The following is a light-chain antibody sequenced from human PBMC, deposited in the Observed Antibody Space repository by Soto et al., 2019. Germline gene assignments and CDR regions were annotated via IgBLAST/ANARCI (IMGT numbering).Light chain of an antibody. V-gene: IGLV1-40*01. CDR1: SSNIGAGYD. Sequence: QSVLTQPPSVSGAPGQRVTISCTGSSSNIGAGYDVHWYQQLPGTAPKLLIYGNSNRPSGVPDPFSGSKSGTSASLAITGLQAEDEADYYCQSYDSSLLYVFGTGTKVNVL. CDR2: GNS. J-gene: IGLJ1*01. CDR3: QSYDSSLLYV.